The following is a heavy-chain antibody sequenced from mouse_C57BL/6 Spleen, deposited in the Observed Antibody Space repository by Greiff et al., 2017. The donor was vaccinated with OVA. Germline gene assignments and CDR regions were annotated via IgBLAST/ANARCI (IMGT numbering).Heavy chain of an antibody. Sequence: EVQLVESGGGLVKPGGSLKLSCAASGFTFSDYGMHWVRQAPEKGLEWVAYISSGSSTIYYADTVKGRFTISRDNAKNTLFLQMTSLRSEDTAMYYCARQGYYGSSDRYFDVWGTGTTVTVSS. CDR3: ARQGYYGSSDRYFDV. CDR2: ISSGSSTI. J-gene: IGHJ1*03. V-gene: IGHV5-17*01. CDR1: GFTFSDYG. D-gene: IGHD1-1*01.